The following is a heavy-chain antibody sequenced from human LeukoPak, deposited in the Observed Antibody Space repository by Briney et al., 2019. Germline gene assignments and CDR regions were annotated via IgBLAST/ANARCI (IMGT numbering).Heavy chain of an antibody. CDR2: KYYSGSA. CDR3: ATPYCSGISCLDIFNM. CDR1: VVSVSNGRYY. D-gene: IGHD2-15*01. V-gene: IGHV4-31*03. J-gene: IGHJ3*02. Sequence: SKPLSPTANFSVVSVSNGRYYWPWFVHFPGKALDGIAYKYYSGSAKYNPSLKSRLTISIDTSKNQFSLQLSSVTAADTATYYCATPYCSGISCLDIFNMWGQGTRVTVSS.